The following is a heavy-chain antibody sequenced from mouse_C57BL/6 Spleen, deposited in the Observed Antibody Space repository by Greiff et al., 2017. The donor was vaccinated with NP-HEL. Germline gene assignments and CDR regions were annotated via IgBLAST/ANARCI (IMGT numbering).Heavy chain of an antibody. CDR2: IYPGSGNT. V-gene: IGHV1-76*01. J-gene: IGHJ2*01. CDR3: AREELGY. CDR1: GYTFTDYY. Sequence: QVQLQQSGAELVRPGASVKLSCKASGYTFTDYYINWVKQRPGQGLEWIARIYPGSGNTYYNEKFKGKATLTAEKSSSTAYMQLSSLTSEDSAVYFCAREELGYWGQGTTLTVSS.